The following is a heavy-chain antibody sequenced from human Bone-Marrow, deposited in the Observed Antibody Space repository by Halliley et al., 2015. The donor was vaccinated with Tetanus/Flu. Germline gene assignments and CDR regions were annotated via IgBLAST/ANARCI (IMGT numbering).Heavy chain of an antibody. CDR3: AIQLYSAGGFYY. CDR2: IYYSGNT. J-gene: IGHJ4*02. Sequence: TLSLTCTVSGGSISSYYWNWIRQSPGKGLEWIGYIYYSGNTNYNPSLKSRVTISVDTSNNQFSLNLSSVTAADTAVYYCAIQLYSAGGFYYWGRGTLVAASS. V-gene: IGHV4-59*12. CDR1: GGSISSYY. D-gene: IGHD3-3*01.